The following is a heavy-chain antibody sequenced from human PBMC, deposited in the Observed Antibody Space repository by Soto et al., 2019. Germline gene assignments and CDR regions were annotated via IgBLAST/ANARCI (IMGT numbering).Heavy chain of an antibody. CDR1: GFTFSSYA. Sequence: GGSLRLSCAASGFTFSSYAMSWVRQAPGKGLEWVSAISGSGGSTYYADSVKGRFTISRDNSKNTLYLQMNSLRAEDTAVYYCAKVINIVVVPAARHFDYWGQGTLVTVSS. CDR2: ISGSGGST. V-gene: IGHV3-23*01. CDR3: AKVINIVVVPAARHFDY. J-gene: IGHJ4*02. D-gene: IGHD2-2*01.